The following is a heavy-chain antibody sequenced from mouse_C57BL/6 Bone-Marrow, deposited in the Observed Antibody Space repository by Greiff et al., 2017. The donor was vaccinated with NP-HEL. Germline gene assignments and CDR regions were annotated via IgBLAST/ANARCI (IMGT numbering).Heavy chain of an antibody. CDR3: TCNYWFAY. CDR1: GYTFTDYE. D-gene: IGHD2-1*01. V-gene: IGHV1-15*01. J-gene: IGHJ3*01. Sequence: VQLQQSGAELVRPGASVTLSCKASGYTFTDYEMHWVKQTPVHGLEWIGAIDPETGGTAYNQKFKGKAILTADKSSSTAYMELRSLTSEDSAVYYCTCNYWFAYWGQGTLVTVSA. CDR2: IDPETGGT.